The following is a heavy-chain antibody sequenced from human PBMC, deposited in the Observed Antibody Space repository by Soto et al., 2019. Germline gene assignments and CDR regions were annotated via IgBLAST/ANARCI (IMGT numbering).Heavy chain of an antibody. J-gene: IGHJ4*02. D-gene: IGHD1-26*01. Sequence: EVQLVESGGGLVKPGGSLRLSCAAFGFTFSDYAMSWVRQAPGKGLEWVSPINTNSSYISYGDSVKGRLTTSRDNAQNSLYLQMNSLRVEDTAVYYCGRRGPAVGVTGPSDYWGQGTLVIVSS. CDR2: INTNSSYI. V-gene: IGHV3-21*01. CDR1: GFTFSDYA. CDR3: GRRGPAVGVTGPSDY.